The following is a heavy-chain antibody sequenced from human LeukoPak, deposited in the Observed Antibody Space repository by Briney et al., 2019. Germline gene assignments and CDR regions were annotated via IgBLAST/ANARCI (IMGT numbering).Heavy chain of an antibody. CDR2: INPSGGNT. D-gene: IGHD6-6*01. V-gene: IGHV1-46*01. Sequence: ASVKVSCKASGYTFTNYYMYWVRQAPGQGLEWMGIINPSGGNTNYAQKFQGRVTMTRDMSTSTVYMELSSLTSQDTAMSYCARDQKYSTSVGSRKGDFDNWGQGTLVTVSS. J-gene: IGHJ4*02. CDR1: GYTFTNYY. CDR3: ARDQKYSTSVGSRKGDFDN.